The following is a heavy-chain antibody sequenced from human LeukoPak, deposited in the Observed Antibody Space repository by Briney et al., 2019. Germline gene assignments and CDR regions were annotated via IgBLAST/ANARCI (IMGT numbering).Heavy chain of an antibody. CDR2: IYHSGST. J-gene: IGHJ2*01. V-gene: IGHV4-4*02. D-gene: IGHD2-15*01. CDR3: ARGGTIVVVVAAYWYFDL. Sequence: PSGTLSLTCAVSGGSISSSNWWSWVRQPPGKGLEWIGEIYHSGSTNYNPSLKSRVTISVDKSKNQFSLKLSSVTAADTAVYYCARGGTIVVVVAAYWYFDLWGRGTLVTVSS. CDR1: GGSISSSNW.